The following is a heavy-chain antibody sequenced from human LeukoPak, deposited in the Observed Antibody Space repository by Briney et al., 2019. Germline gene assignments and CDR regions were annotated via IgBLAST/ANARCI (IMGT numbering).Heavy chain of an antibody. CDR2: IYHSGST. J-gene: IGHJ4*02. CDR1: GGSISSSNW. Sequence: SGTLSLTCAVSGGSISSSNWWSWVRQPPGKGLEWIGEIYHSGSTNYNPSLKSRVTISVDKSKNQFSLKLSSVTAADTAVYYCARASDSSSWSAYFDYWGQGTLVTVSS. CDR3: ARASDSSSWSAYFDY. D-gene: IGHD6-13*01. V-gene: IGHV4-4*02.